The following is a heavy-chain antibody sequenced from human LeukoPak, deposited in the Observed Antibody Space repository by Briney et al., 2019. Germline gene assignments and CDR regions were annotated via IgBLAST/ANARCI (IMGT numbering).Heavy chain of an antibody. CDR1: GYTFTSYD. V-gene: IGHV1-8*01. CDR3: ARVFRTGYYYDSSGYCRLCQDP. J-gene: IGHJ5*02. CDR2: MNPNSGNT. D-gene: IGHD3-22*01. Sequence: GASVKVSCKASGYTFTSYDINWVRQAPGQGLEWMGWMNPNSGNTGYAQKFQGRVTMTRNTSISTAYMELSSLRSEDTAVYYCARVFRTGYYYDSSGYCRLCQDPWGQGTLVTVSS.